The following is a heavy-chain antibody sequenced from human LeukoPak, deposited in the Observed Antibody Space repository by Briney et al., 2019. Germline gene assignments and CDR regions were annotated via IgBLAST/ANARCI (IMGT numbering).Heavy chain of an antibody. J-gene: IGHJ6*03. CDR2: IYYSGST. CDR1: GGSISSYY. CDR3: ARGAYGSGSYGYYYYMDV. Sequence: SETLSLTCTVSGGSISSYYWSWIRQPPGKGLEWIGYIYYSGSTNYNPSLKSRVTISVDTSKNQFSLKLSSVTAADTAVYYCARGAYGSGSYGYYYYMDVWGKGTTVTVSS. D-gene: IGHD3-10*01. V-gene: IGHV4-59*01.